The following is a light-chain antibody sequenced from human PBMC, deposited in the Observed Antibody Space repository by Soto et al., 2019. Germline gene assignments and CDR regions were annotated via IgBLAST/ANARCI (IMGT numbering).Light chain of an antibody. Sequence: QSVLTQPPSVSGAPGQRVTISCTGSSSNIGAGYDVHWYQQLPGTAPKLLIYGNSNRPSGVPDRFSGSKSGTSASLAITGLQAEDEADYYCQFYDSSLSGFYVFGPGTKLTVL. CDR1: SSNIGAGYD. CDR3: QFYDSSLSGFYV. V-gene: IGLV1-40*01. CDR2: GNS. J-gene: IGLJ1*01.